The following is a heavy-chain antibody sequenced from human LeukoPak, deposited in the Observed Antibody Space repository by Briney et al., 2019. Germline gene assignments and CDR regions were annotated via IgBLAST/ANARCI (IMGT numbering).Heavy chain of an antibody. J-gene: IGHJ4*02. CDR1: GFPFSNYS. Sequence: GGSLRLSCTASGFPFSNYSTNWARHARGRAGEWGSYTSGSSIYIYYADPVKGRFTLSRDNAKKSLYLQMNSLRAEDTAVYFCARVVGFSYYFDSWGQGTLVTVSS. V-gene: IGHV3-21*01. D-gene: IGHD2-15*01. CDR3: ARVVGFSYYFDS. CDR2: TSGSSIYI.